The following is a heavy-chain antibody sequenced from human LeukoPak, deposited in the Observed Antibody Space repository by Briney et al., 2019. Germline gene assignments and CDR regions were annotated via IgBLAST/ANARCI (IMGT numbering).Heavy chain of an antibody. CDR3: ARQTGRFDP. J-gene: IGHJ5*02. V-gene: IGHV4-59*11. CDR2: IYYNWNT. CDR1: GGSLNSHY. Sequence: TPSETLSLTCTVSGGSLNSHYWAWIRKPPGKGLEWIGYIYYNWNTNYNPSLKSRVTISVDTSKNQFSLRLISVTAADTAVYYCARQTGRFDPWGQGTLVTVSS.